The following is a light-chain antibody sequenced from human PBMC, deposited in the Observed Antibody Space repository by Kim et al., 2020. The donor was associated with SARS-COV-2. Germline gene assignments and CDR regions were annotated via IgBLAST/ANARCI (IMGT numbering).Light chain of an antibody. Sequence: DIQMTQSPSSLSASVGDRVTITCQASQDISNYLNWYQQKPGKAPKLLIYDASNLETGVPSRFSGSGSGTDFTFTISSLQPEDIATYYCQQYDNLGYTFCQETKLVI. CDR1: QDISNY. CDR3: QQYDNLGYT. J-gene: IGKJ2*01. CDR2: DAS. V-gene: IGKV1-33*01.